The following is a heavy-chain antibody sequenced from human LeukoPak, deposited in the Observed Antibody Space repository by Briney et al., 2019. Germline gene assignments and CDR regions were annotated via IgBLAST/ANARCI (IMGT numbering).Heavy chain of an antibody. V-gene: IGHV3-23*01. CDR3: AKERVQDNHFDY. J-gene: IGHJ4*02. CDR2: ISGSGGST. D-gene: IGHD1-1*01. Sequence: GGSLRLSCAASGFTFSSYAMSWVRQAPGKGLEWVSAISGSGGSTYYADSVKGRFTISRDNSKSTLYLQMNSLRAEDTAVHYCAKERVQDNHFDYWGQGTLVTVSS. CDR1: GFTFSSYA.